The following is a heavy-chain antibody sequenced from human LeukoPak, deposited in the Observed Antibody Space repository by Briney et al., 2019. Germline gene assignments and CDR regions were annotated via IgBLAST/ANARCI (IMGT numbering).Heavy chain of an antibody. V-gene: IGHV3-30*18. Sequence: PGGSLRLSCAASGFTFSSYAMSWVRQAPGKGLEWVAAILHDGSKKYYADSVKGRFTISRDNSKNTLYLQMNSLRVEDTAVYYCAKELTIKLWLELDYWGQGTLVTVSS. CDR2: ILHDGSKK. D-gene: IGHD3-10*01. CDR1: GFTFSSYA. J-gene: IGHJ4*02. CDR3: AKELTIKLWLELDY.